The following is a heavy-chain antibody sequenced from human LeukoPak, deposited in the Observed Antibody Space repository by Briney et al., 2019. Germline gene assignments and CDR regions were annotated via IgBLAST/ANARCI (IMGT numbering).Heavy chain of an antibody. CDR2: IYSGGST. J-gene: IGHJ4*02. CDR1: GFTVSSNY. CDR3: ARDYDSSGYYYDPPFDY. V-gene: IGHV3-66*01. D-gene: IGHD3-22*01. Sequence: GGSLRLSCAASGFTVSSNYMSWVRQAPGKGLEWVSVIYSGGSTYYADSVKGRFTISRDNSKNTLYLQMNSLRAEDTAVYYCARDYDSSGYYYDPPFDYWGQGTLVTVSS.